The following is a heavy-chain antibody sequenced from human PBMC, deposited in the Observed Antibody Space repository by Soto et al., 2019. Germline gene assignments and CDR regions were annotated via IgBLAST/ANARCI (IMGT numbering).Heavy chain of an antibody. Sequence: QVHLVQSGAEVKKPGASVKVSCKASGYTFTSYGITWVRQAPGQGLEWMGWISAHNGNTVYAQKLQGRVIVTRDTSPSPAYMELRSLRSDDTAVYYCARGRYGDYWGQGALVTVSS. J-gene: IGHJ4*02. CDR3: ARGRYGDY. CDR2: ISAHNGNT. CDR1: GYTFTSYG. V-gene: IGHV1-18*01. D-gene: IGHD1-1*01.